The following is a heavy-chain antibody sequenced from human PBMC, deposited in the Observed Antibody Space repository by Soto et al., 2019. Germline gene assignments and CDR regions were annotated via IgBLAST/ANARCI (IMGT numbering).Heavy chain of an antibody. V-gene: IGHV3-21*01. CDR1: GFTFNSYS. J-gene: IGHJ6*02. CDR3: ARGFTVTTSHYYGMDV. CDR2: ISSSSVYI. Sequence: PGGSLRLSCAVSGFTFNSYSLAWVHQAPGKGLEWVSSISSSSVYIFYADSVKGRFTVSRDNAKKSLYLDMSSLRAEDSAVYYCARGFTVTTSHYYGMDVWGQGTTVTVSS. D-gene: IGHD4-17*01.